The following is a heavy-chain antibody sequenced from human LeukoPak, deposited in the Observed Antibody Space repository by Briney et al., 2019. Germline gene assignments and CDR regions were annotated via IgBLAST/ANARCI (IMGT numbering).Heavy chain of an antibody. V-gene: IGHV3-11*04. Sequence: GGSLRLSCAASGFTFSDYNMRWIRQAPGKGLEWVSYISSSSSTKYYADSVKGRFTISRDNAKNSLYLQMNSLRAEDTAVYYCARDHRSGYCSGGSCYVYWGQGTLVTVSS. J-gene: IGHJ4*02. CDR2: ISSSSSTK. CDR1: GFTFSDYN. CDR3: ARDHRSGYCSGGSCYVY. D-gene: IGHD2-15*01.